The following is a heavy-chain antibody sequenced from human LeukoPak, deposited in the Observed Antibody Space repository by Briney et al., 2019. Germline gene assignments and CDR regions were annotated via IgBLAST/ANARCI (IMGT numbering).Heavy chain of an antibody. CDR2: ISTSGST. J-gene: IGHJ4*02. CDR3: ARSVAGTGALLEFDY. CDR1: GGSINSRTYY. V-gene: IGHV4-61*02. D-gene: IGHD6-19*01. Sequence: SETLSLTCTVSGGSINSRTYYWTWIRQPAVKGLEWIGRISTSGSTNYKPSLKSRVTISVDASKNQFSLKLSSVTAADTAVYYCARSVAGTGALLEFDYWGQGTLVTVSS.